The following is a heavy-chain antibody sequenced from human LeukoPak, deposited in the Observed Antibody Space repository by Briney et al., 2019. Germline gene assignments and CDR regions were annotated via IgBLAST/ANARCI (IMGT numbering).Heavy chain of an antibody. J-gene: IGHJ2*01. CDR2: INHSGST. Sequence: TSETLSLTCAVYGGSFSGYYWSWIRQPPGKGLEWIGEINHSGSTNYNPSLKSRVTISVDTSKNQFSLKLSSVTAADTAVYYCARVLEGSSGQHWYFDLWGRGTLVTVSS. CDR1: GGSFSGYY. D-gene: IGHD6-19*01. V-gene: IGHV4-34*01. CDR3: ARVLEGSSGQHWYFDL.